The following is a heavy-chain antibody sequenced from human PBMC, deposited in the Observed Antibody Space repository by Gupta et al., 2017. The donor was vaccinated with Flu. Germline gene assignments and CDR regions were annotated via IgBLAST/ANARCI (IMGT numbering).Heavy chain of an antibody. D-gene: IGHD6-19*01. CDR2: LSHSGST. V-gene: IGHV4-39*01. J-gene: IGHJ4*02. CDR1: GGSISSSSYY. Sequence: QLQLQESGPGLVKPSETLSLTCTVSGGSISSSSYYWGWIRQPPGKGLEWIGSLSHSGSTYYNPSLKSRVTISVDTSKNQFSLKLSSVTAADTAVYYCARQSNGLLSPVDYWGQGTLAPVSS. CDR3: ARQSNGLLSPVDY.